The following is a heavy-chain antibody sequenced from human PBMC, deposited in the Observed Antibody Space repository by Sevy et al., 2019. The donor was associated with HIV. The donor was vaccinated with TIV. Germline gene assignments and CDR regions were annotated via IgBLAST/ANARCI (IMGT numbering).Heavy chain of an antibody. CDR2: ISYDGSNK. J-gene: IGHJ4*02. Sequence: GGSLRLSCAASGFTFSSYAMHWVRQAPGKGLEWVAVISYDGSNKYYADSVKGRFTISRDNSKNTLYLKMNSLRAEDTAVYYCARDGPDIVLVPAASHYFDYWGQGTLVTVSS. CDR3: ARDGPDIVLVPAASHYFDY. V-gene: IGHV3-30-3*01. D-gene: IGHD2-2*01. CDR1: GFTFSSYA.